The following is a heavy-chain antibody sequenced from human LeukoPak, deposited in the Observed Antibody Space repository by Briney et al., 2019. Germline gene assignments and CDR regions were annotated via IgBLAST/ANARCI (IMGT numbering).Heavy chain of an antibody. Sequence: GALRLSCVGTGFSFSNYWMKWVRQAPGKGLEWVANIKEDGSQIYYVDSVKGRFTISRDNAKNSVYLQMNSLRAEDTAVYYCAGSSGWLFDYWGQGTLVAVSS. CDR1: GFSFSNYW. CDR3: AGSSGWLFDY. J-gene: IGHJ4*02. V-gene: IGHV3-7*01. D-gene: IGHD6-19*01. CDR2: IKEDGSQI.